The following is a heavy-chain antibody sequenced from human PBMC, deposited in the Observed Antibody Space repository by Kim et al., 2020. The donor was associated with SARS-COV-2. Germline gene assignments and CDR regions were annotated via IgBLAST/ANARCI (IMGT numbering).Heavy chain of an antibody. J-gene: IGHJ4*02. Sequence: GGSLRLSCAASGFTFSSYAMHWVRQAPGKGLEWVAVISYDGSNKYYADSVKGRFTISRDNSKNTLYLQMNSLRAEDTAVYYCARVIAMVRGVNDYFDYWGQGTLVTVSS. CDR1: GFTFSSYA. CDR3: ARVIAMVRGVNDYFDY. D-gene: IGHD3-10*01. CDR2: ISYDGSNK. V-gene: IGHV3-30*04.